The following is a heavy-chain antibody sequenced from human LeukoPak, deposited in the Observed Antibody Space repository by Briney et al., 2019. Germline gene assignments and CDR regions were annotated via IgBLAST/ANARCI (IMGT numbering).Heavy chain of an antibody. Sequence: GGSLRLSCAASGFTFSSYGMSWVRQAPGKGLEWVSAISGSGGSTYYADSVKGRFTISRDNSKNTLYLQMNSLRAEDTAVYYCAKLPRIVVVPAAASWFDPWGQGTLVTVSS. CDR1: GFTFSSYG. CDR3: AKLPRIVVVPAAASWFDP. J-gene: IGHJ5*02. D-gene: IGHD2-2*01. CDR2: ISGSGGST. V-gene: IGHV3-23*01.